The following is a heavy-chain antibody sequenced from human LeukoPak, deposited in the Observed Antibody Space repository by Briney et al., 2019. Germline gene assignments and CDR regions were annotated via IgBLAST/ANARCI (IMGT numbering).Heavy chain of an antibody. J-gene: IGHJ4*02. CDR2: IVVGSGNT. Sequence: SEKVSCKASGYTFTSYGISWVRQAPGQGLEWIGWIVVGSGNTNYAQKFQERVTITRDMSTSTTYMELSSLRSEDTAVYYCARVSSGIWWNFDYWGQGTLVTVSS. V-gene: IGHV1-58*02. D-gene: IGHD3-10*01. CDR1: GYTFTSYG. CDR3: ARVSSGIWWNFDY.